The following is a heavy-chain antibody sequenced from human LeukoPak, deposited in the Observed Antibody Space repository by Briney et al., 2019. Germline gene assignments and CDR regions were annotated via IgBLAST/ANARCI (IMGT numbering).Heavy chain of an antibody. CDR3: ARDDGGGSYYDFWSAYRADPYYYMDV. J-gene: IGHJ6*03. Sequence: SETLSLTCTVSGGSISSYYWSWIRQPAGKGLEWIGRIYTSESTNYNPTLTSRVTMSVDTSKNQCSLKLSSVTAADTAVYYCARDDGGGSYYDFWSAYRADPYYYMDVWGKGTTVTVSS. D-gene: IGHD3-3*01. V-gene: IGHV4-4*07. CDR1: GGSISSYY. CDR2: IYTSEST.